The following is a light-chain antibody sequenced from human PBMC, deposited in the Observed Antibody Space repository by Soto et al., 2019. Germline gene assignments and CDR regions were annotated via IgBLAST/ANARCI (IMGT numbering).Light chain of an antibody. CDR1: KNYIGVYDF. V-gene: IGLV2-8*01. Sequence: HSALTQPRSASGSPGQSVTISYTGTKNYIGVYDFVSWYQHHPGKAPRLIIYEVVQRPSGVPDRFSGSKSGNTASLTVSGLQAADEADYFCKSYAGSNTYVFGSGTKV. CDR2: EVV. J-gene: IGLJ1*01. CDR3: KSYAGSNTYV.